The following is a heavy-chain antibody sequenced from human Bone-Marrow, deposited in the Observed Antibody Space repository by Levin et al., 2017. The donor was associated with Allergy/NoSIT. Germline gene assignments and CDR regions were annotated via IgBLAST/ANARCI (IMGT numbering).Heavy chain of an antibody. D-gene: IGHD4-23*01. J-gene: IGHJ5*02. CDR1: GYTFTSYS. V-gene: IGHV1-46*01. CDR3: ARDYGGNSWWFDP. CDR2: INPSGGST. Sequence: GESLKISCKASGYTFTSYSMHWVRQAPGQGLEWMGIINPSGGSTSYAQKFQGRVTMTRDTSTSTVYMELSSLRSEDTAVYYCARDYGGNSWWFDPWGQGTLVTVSS.